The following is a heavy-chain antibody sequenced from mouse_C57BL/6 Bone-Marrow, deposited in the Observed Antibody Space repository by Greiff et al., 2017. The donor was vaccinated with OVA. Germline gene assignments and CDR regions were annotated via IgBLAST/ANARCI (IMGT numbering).Heavy chain of an antibody. V-gene: IGHV1-20*01. CDR1: GYSFTGYF. J-gene: IGHJ1*03. CDR3: ARPIRYGSSYWYFDV. CDR2: INPYNGDT. D-gene: IGHD1-1*01. Sequence: VQLKQSGPELVKPGDSVKISCKASGYSFTGYFMNWVMQSHGKSLEWIGRINPYNGDTFYNQKFKGKATLTVDKSSSTAHMELRSLTSEDSAVYYCARPIRYGSSYWYFDVWGTGTTVTVSS.